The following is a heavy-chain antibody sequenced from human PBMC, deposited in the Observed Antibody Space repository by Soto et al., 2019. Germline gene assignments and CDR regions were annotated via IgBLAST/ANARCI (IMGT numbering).Heavy chain of an antibody. Sequence: EVQLVESGGGLVQPGRSLRLSCAASGFSVDDYAMHWVRQVPGKGLEWVTGISGNGDNIGYATPVRGRFTISRDNAKNSLYLQMNILRVEDTAVYYCTKEYIVGTTWGYFESWGQGTLVTVSS. V-gene: IGHV3-9*01. CDR3: TKEYIVGTTWGYFES. D-gene: IGHD1-26*01. CDR1: GFSVDDYA. CDR2: ISGNGDNI. J-gene: IGHJ4*02.